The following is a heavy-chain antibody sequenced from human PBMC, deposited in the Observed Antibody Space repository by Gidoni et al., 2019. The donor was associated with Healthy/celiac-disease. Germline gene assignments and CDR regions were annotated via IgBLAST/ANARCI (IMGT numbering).Heavy chain of an antibody. CDR2: INHRGST. CDR1: GGSFRGYY. J-gene: IGHJ4*02. Sequence: QVQLQQWGAGLLKPSETLSLTCAVYGGSFRGYYWSWIRPPPGKGLEWIGEINHRGSTNYNPSLKSRVTISVDTSKNQFSLKLSSVTAADTAVYYCARARRAIAGATLYYFDYWGQGTLVTVSS. D-gene: IGHD1-26*01. V-gene: IGHV4-34*01. CDR3: ARARRAIAGATLYYFDY.